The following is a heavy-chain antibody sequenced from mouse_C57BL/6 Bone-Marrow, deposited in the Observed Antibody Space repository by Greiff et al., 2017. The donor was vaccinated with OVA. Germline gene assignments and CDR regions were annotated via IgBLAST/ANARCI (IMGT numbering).Heavy chain of an antibody. J-gene: IGHJ4*01. V-gene: IGHV5-4*01. CDR3: ARAYYSNLYAMDY. CDR1: GFTFSSYA. D-gene: IGHD2-5*01. Sequence: EVQLVESGGGLVKPGGSLKLPCAASGFTFSSYAMSWVRQTPGKRLEWVASISDGGSYTYYPDNVKGRFTISRDNAKNKLYMQMSHLKSEDKAMYSCARAYYSNLYAMDYWGQGTSVTVSS. CDR2: ISDGGSYT.